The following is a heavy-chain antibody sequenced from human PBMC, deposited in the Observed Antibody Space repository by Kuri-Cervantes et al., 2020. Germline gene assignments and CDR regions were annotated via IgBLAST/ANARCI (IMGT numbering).Heavy chain of an antibody. V-gene: IGHV3-30*03. Sequence: LTCAASGFTFSSYGRHWVRQAPGKGLEWVAVISSDGSNTYCADSVKGRFTISRDNSKNTLYLQMNSLRADDTAVYYCARAGYSSSWYGYFDYWGQGTLVTVSS. J-gene: IGHJ4*02. CDR2: ISSDGSNT. CDR1: GFTFSSYG. D-gene: IGHD6-13*01. CDR3: ARAGYSSSWYGYFDY.